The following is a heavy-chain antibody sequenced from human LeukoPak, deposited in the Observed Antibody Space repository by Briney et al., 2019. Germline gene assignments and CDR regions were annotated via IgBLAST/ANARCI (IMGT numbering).Heavy chain of an antibody. V-gene: IGHV4-39*01. D-gene: IGHD3-22*01. CDR2: IYYSEYT. J-gene: IGHJ4*02. CDR1: GGSISSNSYY. Sequence: SETLSLTCTVSGGSISSNSYYWGWIRQSPGKGLEWIGTIYYSEYTYYSPSLKSRVTISRDTSKNQFSLELSSVTAADTAVYYCARSDDSSGYYDYVDYWGQGTLVTVSS. CDR3: ARSDDSSGYYDYVDY.